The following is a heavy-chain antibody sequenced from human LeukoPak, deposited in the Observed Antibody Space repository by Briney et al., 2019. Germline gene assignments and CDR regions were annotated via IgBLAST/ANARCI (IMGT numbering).Heavy chain of an antibody. CDR3: ARDSHAPGTVTVSCYFDN. CDR1: GFIFTNYF. Sequence: GSLRLSCAASGFIFTNYFMSWVRQAPGKGLEWVASIKHDGSEKYYVDSVRGRFTISRDNSRNTLYLEMNSLRAEDTALYYCARDSHAPGTVTVSCYFDNWGQGTLVTVSS. D-gene: IGHD5-18*01. V-gene: IGHV3-7*01. CDR2: IKHDGSEK. J-gene: IGHJ4*02.